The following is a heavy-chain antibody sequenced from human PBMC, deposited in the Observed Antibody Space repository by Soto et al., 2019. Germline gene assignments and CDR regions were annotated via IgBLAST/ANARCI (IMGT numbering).Heavy chain of an antibody. Sequence: QVHLQESGPGLVKPSGTLSLTCGVSAASVSSNHWWTWVRQPPRKGLEWIGEIYHVRFTSYNPSPMRRVIMSMYQSSNQFSRKRSPVTAAVTAVYYCARVRPATRRRPAAVLYYFYYWGQGSLVTVSS. CDR1: AASVSSNHW. D-gene: IGHD2-2*01. CDR2: IYHVRFT. J-gene: IGHJ4*02. V-gene: IGHV4-4*02. CDR3: ARVRPATRRRPAAVLYYFYY.